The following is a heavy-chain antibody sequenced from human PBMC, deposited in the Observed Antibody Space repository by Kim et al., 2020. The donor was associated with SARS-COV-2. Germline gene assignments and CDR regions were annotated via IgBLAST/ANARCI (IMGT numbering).Heavy chain of an antibody. CDR3: AKESGYSSSWYYYYYYYGMDV. J-gene: IGHJ6*02. V-gene: IGHV3-43*02. Sequence: GSLRLSCAASGFTFDDYAMHWVRQAPGKGLEWVSLISGDGGSTYYADSVKGRFTISRDNSKNSLYLQMNSLRTEDTALYYCAKESGYSSSWYYYYYYYGMDVWGQGTTVTVSS. CDR1: GFTFDDYA. CDR2: ISGDGGST. D-gene: IGHD6-13*01.